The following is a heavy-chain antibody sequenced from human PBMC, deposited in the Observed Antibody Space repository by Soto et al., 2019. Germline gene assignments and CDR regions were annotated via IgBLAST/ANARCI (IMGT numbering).Heavy chain of an antibody. D-gene: IGHD3-22*01. V-gene: IGHV3-30-3*01. J-gene: IGHJ4*02. CDR1: GFTFNSYA. CDR2: ISYDGSKK. Sequence: PGGSLRLSCAASGFTFNSYAMHWVRQAPGKGLEWVAVISYDGSKKYYANSVKGRFTISRDNSKNTLYLQMNSLRAEDTAIYYCARAYYYDNSGFDQWAQGTLVNVSS. CDR3: ARAYYYDNSGFDQ.